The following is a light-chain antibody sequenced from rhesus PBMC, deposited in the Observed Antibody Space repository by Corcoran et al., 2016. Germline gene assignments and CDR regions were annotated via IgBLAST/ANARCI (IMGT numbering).Light chain of an antibody. Sequence: DIQMTQSPSSLSASVGDRVTITCRASQDIANDLAWYQQKPGETPKGLIYESSSLQTGVPSRFSGSGSGSEFTLTISGLQSEDFATYYCQHYDETPITFGPGTKLDVK. CDR1: QDIAND. V-gene: IGKV1S17*01. CDR2: ESS. J-gene: IGKJ3*01. CDR3: QHYDETPIT.